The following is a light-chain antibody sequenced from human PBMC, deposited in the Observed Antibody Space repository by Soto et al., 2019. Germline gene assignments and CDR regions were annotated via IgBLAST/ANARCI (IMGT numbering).Light chain of an antibody. CDR1: QSISTY. V-gene: IGKV1-39*01. Sequence: DIPMTQSPSSLSASVGDRVTITCRASQSISTYLNWYQQKPGKAPKLLISAASTLQSGVPSRFSGSGSGTDFTLTINSLQPEDFATYYCQQSYSTPLTFGGGTNVEIK. CDR2: AAS. CDR3: QQSYSTPLT. J-gene: IGKJ4*01.